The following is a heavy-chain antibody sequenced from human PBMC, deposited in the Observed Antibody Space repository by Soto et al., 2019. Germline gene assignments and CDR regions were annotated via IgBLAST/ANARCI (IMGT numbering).Heavy chain of an antibody. V-gene: IGHV5-10-1*01. CDR1: GYSFTSYW. Sequence: HGESLKISCKGSGYSFTSYWISWVRQMPGKGLEWMGRIDPSDSYTNYSPSFQGHVTISADKSISTAYLQWSSLKASDTAMYYCARHGVTPNSRSNYGMDVWGQGTTVTVSS. CDR3: ARHGVTPNSRSNYGMDV. CDR2: IDPSDSYT. D-gene: IGHD7-27*01. J-gene: IGHJ6*02.